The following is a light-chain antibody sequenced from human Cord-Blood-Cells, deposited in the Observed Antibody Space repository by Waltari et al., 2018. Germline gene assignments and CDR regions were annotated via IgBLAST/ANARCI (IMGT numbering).Light chain of an antibody. CDR3: SSYTSSSTLEV. CDR2: DVS. V-gene: IGLV2-14*01. CDR1: SSDAGGYNY. Sequence: SALPQPASVYGSPGQSITISCTGNSSDAGGYNYVSWYQQPPGKAPQLMIYDVSHRPSGVSNRFSGSKSGNTASLTISGLQAEDEADYYCSSYTSSSTLEVFGGGTKLTVL. J-gene: IGLJ3*02.